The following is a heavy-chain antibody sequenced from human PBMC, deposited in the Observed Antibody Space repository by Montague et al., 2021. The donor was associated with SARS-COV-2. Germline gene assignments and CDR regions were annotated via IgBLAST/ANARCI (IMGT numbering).Heavy chain of an antibody. J-gene: IGHJ4*02. V-gene: IGHV3-23*03. CDR3: AKPGPFAFYFES. D-gene: IGHD3-10*01. CDR1: GFRFSGYA. CDR2: IYSGGDST. Sequence: SRSLSLSASGFRFSGYAMNWVRQAPGKGLEWISVIYSGGDSTYYADSVRGRFTISRDDSKNTLFLHLNNLSAEDTAIYYCAKPGPFAFYFESWGQGTLVTVSS.